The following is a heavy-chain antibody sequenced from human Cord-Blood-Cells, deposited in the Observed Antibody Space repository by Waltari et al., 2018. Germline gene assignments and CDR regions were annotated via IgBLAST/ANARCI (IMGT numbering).Heavy chain of an antibody. V-gene: IGHV3-33*01. CDR2: IWYDGSNK. Sequence: GFTFSSYGMHWVRQAPGEGLEWVAVIWYDGSNKYYADSVKGRFTISRDNSKNTLYLQMNSLRAEDTAVYYCARGGPTGYCSSTSCFPYYYYYMDVWGKGTTVTVSS. CDR3: ARGGPTGYCSSTSCFPYYYYYMDV. D-gene: IGHD2-2*01. J-gene: IGHJ6*03. CDR1: GFTFSSYG.